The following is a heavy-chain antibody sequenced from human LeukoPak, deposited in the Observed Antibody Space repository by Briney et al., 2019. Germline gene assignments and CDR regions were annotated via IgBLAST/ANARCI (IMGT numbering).Heavy chain of an antibody. CDR2: ISGSGGST. Sequence: GGSLRLSCAASGFTFSSYAMSWVRQAPGKGLEWVSAISGSGGSTYYADSVKGRFTISRDNSKNTLYLQMNSLRAEDTAVYYCTRGYGYGVDAFDIWGQGTMVTVSS. CDR3: TRGYGYGVDAFDI. V-gene: IGHV3-23*01. D-gene: IGHD5-18*01. CDR1: GFTFSSYA. J-gene: IGHJ3*02.